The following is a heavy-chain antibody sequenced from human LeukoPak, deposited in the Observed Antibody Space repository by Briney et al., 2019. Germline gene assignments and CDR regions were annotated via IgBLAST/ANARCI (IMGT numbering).Heavy chain of an antibody. CDR1: GFTFYNYG. J-gene: IGHJ4*02. CDR3: ARDGGASTPFDS. CDR2: ITYDGSDT. D-gene: IGHD2-15*01. Sequence: GGSLRLSCAVSGFTFYNYGMSWVRQAPGKGLVWVSRITYDGSDTSYADSVNGRFTISRDNAKNTLYLQMNSLRAEDTAVYYCARDGGASTPFDSWGQGTLVTVSS. V-gene: IGHV3-74*01.